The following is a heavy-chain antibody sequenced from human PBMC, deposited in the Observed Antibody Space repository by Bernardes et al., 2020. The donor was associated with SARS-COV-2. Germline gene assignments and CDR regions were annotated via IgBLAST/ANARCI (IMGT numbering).Heavy chain of an antibody. CDR2: FFNYRGVL. CDR1: GFTFSSLL. J-gene: IGHJ5*02. Sequence: GGFLRLSCAAPGFTFSSLLMPWVRPGSGKGLVLVSRFFNYRGVLNYADSVKGRFTISRDNSRDTLYLQMNNLRAEDSAVYYCARDVAGEYSTWGPGTQVTVSS. V-gene: IGHV3-74*01. CDR3: ARDVAGEYST. D-gene: IGHD3-16*01.